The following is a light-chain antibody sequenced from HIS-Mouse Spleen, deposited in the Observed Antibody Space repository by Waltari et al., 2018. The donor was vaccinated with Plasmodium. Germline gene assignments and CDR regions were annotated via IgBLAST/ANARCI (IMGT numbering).Light chain of an antibody. CDR3: QAWDSSTVV. Sequence: SYELTQPPSASVSPGQTASITCYGDKLGDKYACWYQQKPGQSPVLVIYQDSKRPSGIPERFSGSNSGNTATLTISGTQAMDEADYYCQAWDSSTVVFGGGTKLTVL. V-gene: IGLV3-1*01. CDR1: KLGDKY. J-gene: IGLJ2*01. CDR2: QDS.